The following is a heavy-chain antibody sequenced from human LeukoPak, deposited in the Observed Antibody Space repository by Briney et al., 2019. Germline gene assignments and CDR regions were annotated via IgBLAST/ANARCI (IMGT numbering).Heavy chain of an antibody. D-gene: IGHD6-13*01. CDR1: GYTFTGYH. CDR2: INPYSGDT. CDR3: ARDQGSLTRSWYTGY. J-gene: IGHJ4*02. Sequence: ASVKVSCKASGYTFTGYHIHWVRQAPGQGLEWMGRINPYSGDTNFAQKFQGRVTMTRDTSITTAYMDLSTLTPDDTAVYFCARDQGSLTRSWYTGYWGQGTQVTVSS. V-gene: IGHV1-2*06.